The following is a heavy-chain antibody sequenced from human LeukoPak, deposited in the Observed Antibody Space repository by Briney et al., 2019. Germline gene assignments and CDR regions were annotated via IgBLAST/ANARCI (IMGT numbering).Heavy chain of an antibody. CDR1: GFTFSDYY. J-gene: IGHJ4*02. Sequence: GGSLRLSCAASGFTFSDYYMSWIRQAPGKGLEWVSYISSSGSTIYYADSVKGRFTISRDNAKNSLYLQMNSLRAEDTAVYYCARDRASYYYDSSGYYRATTGYDYWGQGTLVTVSS. CDR2: ISSSGSTI. D-gene: IGHD3-22*01. CDR3: ARDRASYYYDSSGYYRATTGYDY. V-gene: IGHV3-11*04.